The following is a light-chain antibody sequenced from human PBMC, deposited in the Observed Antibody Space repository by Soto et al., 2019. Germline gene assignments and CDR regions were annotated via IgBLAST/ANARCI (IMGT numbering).Light chain of an antibody. CDR1: LSVSVY. V-gene: IGKV3-15*01. CDR2: GAS. CDR3: QQYNYWPPIT. Sequence: VVLTQSPATLSLSPGERATLSCRTSLSVSVYLDWYQQKPGQAPRLLIYGASTRATGIPARFSGSGSGTEFTLTISSLQSEDFAVYYCQQYNYWPPITFGQGTRLEIK. J-gene: IGKJ5*01.